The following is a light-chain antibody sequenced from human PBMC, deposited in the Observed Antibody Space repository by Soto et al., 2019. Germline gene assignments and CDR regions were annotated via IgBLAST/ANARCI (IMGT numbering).Light chain of an antibody. CDR3: AAWDDSLNGYV. Sequence: QSVLTQPPSASGTPGQRVTISCSGGSSNIGTNAVNWYQQLPGTAPKLLTYNNNQRPSGVSDRFSGSKSGTSAPLAISGLQSEDEADYYCAAWDDSLNGYVFGTGTKVTVL. CDR1: SSNIGTNA. V-gene: IGLV1-44*01. J-gene: IGLJ1*01. CDR2: NNN.